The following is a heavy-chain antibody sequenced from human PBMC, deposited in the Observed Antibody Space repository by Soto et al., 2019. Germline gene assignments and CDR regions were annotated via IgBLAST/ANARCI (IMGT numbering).Heavy chain of an antibody. D-gene: IGHD2-21*02. V-gene: IGHV1-3*01. J-gene: IGHJ4*02. CDR1: GYTFTSYP. CDR2: INAGNGNT. CDR3: ARSIVVVTALDY. Sequence: ASVKVSCKASGYTFTSYPIYWVRQAPGQRPEWMGWINAGNGNTKYSQKFQGRVTITRDTSASTAYMELSSLRSEDTAVYYCARSIVVVTALDYWGQGTLVTVSS.